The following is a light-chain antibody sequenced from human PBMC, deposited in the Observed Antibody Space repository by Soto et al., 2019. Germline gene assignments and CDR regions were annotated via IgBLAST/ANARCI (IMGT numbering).Light chain of an antibody. CDR3: QQYHTLCS. CDR2: DAS. CDR1: RDIRKY. Sequence: DIQMTQSPSSLSASVGDRVTITCQASRDIRKYLNWYQQKPGKAPKLLIYDASNLETGVTSRFSGSGSGTDFNFTISSLQSEDIATYYCQQYHTLCSFGGGTKVEIK. V-gene: IGKV1-33*01. J-gene: IGKJ4*01.